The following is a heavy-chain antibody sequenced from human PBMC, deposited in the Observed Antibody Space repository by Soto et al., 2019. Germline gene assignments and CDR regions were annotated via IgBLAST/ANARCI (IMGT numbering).Heavy chain of an antibody. D-gene: IGHD3-3*01. V-gene: IGHV4-39*02. Sequence: SETLSLTCSFAGVSISTSNYYLGWIRQPPGKGLEWIASIFYSGSTYYNPSLKSRVTISVDTSKNHLSLKLSSVTAADTAVYYCASFWSGYSIYFQHWGQGTLVTVFS. CDR3: ASFWSGYSIYFQH. CDR1: GVSISTSNYY. CDR2: IFYSGST. J-gene: IGHJ1*01.